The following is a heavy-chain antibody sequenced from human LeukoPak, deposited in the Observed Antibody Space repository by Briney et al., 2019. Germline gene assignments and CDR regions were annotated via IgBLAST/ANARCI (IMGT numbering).Heavy chain of an antibody. J-gene: IGHJ4*02. CDR2: INHSGST. D-gene: IGHD3-9*01. CDR1: GGSFSGYY. Sequence: SETLSLTCAVYGGSFSGYYWSWIRQPPGKGLEWIGEINHSGSTNYNPSLKSRVTISVDTSKNQFSLKLSSVTAADTAVCYCASRRNYDILTGYPLYYFDYWGQGTLVTVSS. CDR3: ASRRNYDILTGYPLYYFDY. V-gene: IGHV4-34*01.